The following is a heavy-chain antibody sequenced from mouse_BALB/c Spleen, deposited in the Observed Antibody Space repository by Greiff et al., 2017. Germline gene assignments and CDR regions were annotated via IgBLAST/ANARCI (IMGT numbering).Heavy chain of an antibody. CDR1: GYSITSGYY. Sequence: EVQLQQSGPGLVKPSQSLSLTCSVTGYSITSGYYWNWIRQFPGNKLEWMGYISYDGSNNYNPSLKNRISITRDTSKNQFFLKLNSVTTEDTATYYCARGGNLAWFAYWGQGTLVTVSA. J-gene: IGHJ3*01. D-gene: IGHD2-1*01. CDR3: ARGGNLAWFAY. V-gene: IGHV3-6*02. CDR2: ISYDGSN.